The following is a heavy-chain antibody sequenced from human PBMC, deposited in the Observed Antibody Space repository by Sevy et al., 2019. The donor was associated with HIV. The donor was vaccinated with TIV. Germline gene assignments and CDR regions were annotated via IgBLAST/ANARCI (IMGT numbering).Heavy chain of an antibody. D-gene: IGHD3-16*01. J-gene: IGHJ6*02. V-gene: IGHV3-23*01. Sequence: GGSLRLSCAASGFLFNNFAMGWVRQAPGKGLEWVSVISGGGGRTYYAHSVKGRFTISRENSKNTVLLQMNSLRAEDTAAYYCAKHRGSRPSYAMDVWGQGTTVTVSS. CDR1: GFLFNNFA. CDR3: AKHRGSRPSYAMDV. CDR2: ISGGGGRT.